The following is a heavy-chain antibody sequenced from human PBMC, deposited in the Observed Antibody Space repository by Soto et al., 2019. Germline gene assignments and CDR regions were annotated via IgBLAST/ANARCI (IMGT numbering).Heavy chain of an antibody. CDR3: ARDQGVAAAGITWFDP. Sequence: SETLSLTCTVSGASVNSYHWSWIRQPARKGLEWIGHIHSSGSTNYNPSLKSRVTMSVDTSKNQFSLRLMSLTAADTAVYYCARDQGVAAAGITWFDPWGQGSLVTVSS. CDR2: IHSSGST. D-gene: IGHD6-13*01. CDR1: GASVNSYH. J-gene: IGHJ5*02. V-gene: IGHV4-4*07.